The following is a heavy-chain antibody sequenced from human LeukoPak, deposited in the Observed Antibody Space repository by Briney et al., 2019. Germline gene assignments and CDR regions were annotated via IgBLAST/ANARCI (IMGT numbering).Heavy chain of an antibody. J-gene: IGHJ4*02. D-gene: IGHD1-26*01. CDR1: GFTFSSYS. CDR3: ARTYSGSYSFDY. Sequence: PGGSLRLSCAASGFTFSSYSMNWVRQAPGKGLEWVSSISSSSSYIYCADSVKGRFTISRDNAKNSLYLQMNSLRAEDTAVYYCARTYSGSYSFDYWGQGTLVTVSS. V-gene: IGHV3-21*01. CDR2: ISSSSSYI.